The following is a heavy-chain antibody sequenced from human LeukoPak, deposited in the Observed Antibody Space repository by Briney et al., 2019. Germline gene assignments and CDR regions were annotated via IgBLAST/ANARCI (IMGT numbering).Heavy chain of an antibody. D-gene: IGHD6-6*01. CDR1: GYTFTSYG. Sequence: WASVKVSCKASGYTFTSYGISWVRQAPGQGLEWMGWISAYNGNTNYAQKLQGRVTMTTDTSTSTAYMELRSPRSEDTAVYYCAREYSSSGYYYYMDVWGKGTTVSVSS. CDR2: ISAYNGNT. V-gene: IGHV1-18*01. CDR3: AREYSSSGYYYYMDV. J-gene: IGHJ6*03.